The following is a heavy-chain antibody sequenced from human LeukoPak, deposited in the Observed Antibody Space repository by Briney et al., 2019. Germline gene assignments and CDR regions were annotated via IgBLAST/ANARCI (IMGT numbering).Heavy chain of an antibody. D-gene: IGHD2-21*01. J-gene: IGHJ4*02. V-gene: IGHV3-30*02. CDR1: GFTFSSYG. CDR3: ARVAFQGSHSSADY. Sequence: GGSLRLSCAASGFTFSSYGMHWVRQAPGKGLEWVAFIRYDGSNKYYADSVKGRFTISRDNSKNTLYLQMNSLRAEDTAVYYCARVAFQGSHSSADYWGQGTLVTVSS. CDR2: IRYDGSNK.